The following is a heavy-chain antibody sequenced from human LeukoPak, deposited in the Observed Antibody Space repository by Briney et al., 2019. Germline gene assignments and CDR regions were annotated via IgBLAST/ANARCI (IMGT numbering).Heavy chain of an antibody. CDR1: GFTFSSYW. CDR2: IRYDGSDK. Sequence: GGSLRLSCAASGFTFSSYWMSWVRQAPGDGLEWVTFIRYDGSDKYYADSVKGRFAISRDNSKNTLYLQMNSLRAEDTAVYYCAKSPVAAEGWFDPWGQGTLVTVSS. CDR3: AKSPVAAEGWFDP. D-gene: IGHD6-19*01. V-gene: IGHV3-30*02. J-gene: IGHJ5*02.